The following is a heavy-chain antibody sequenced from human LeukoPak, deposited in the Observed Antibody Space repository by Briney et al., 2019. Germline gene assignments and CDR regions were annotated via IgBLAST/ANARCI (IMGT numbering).Heavy chain of an antibody. J-gene: IGHJ4*02. CDR1: GFTFGDYP. CDR3: TRGNDFWTGYSGY. D-gene: IGHD3/OR15-3a*01. CDR2: IRSKGYGGTT. Sequence: QPGGSLRLSCTASGFTFGDYPMSWVRQAPGKGLEWVGFIRSKGYGGTTEYAASVKDRLTISRDDSKSIAYLQMNSLKTEDTAVYYCTRGNDFWTGYSGYWGQGTLVTVSS. V-gene: IGHV3-49*04.